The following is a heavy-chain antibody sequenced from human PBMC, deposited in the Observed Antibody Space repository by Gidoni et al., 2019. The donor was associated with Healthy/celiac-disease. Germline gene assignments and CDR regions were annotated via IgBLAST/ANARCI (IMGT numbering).Heavy chain of an antibody. J-gene: IGHJ5*02. V-gene: IGHV4-34*01. CDR2: INHSGCT. CDR1: GGSFGGYY. CDR3: ASLRGLGESSLRWFDP. Sequence: QLQLHQCGAGLLQPYETQYMTSAGCGGSFGGYYWSWFRQPAGKGLEWIGEINHSGCTNYNPSLKSRVTISVDTSKNHFSLKLSSVTAADTAVYYCASLRGLGESSLRWFDPWGQGTLVTVSS. D-gene: IGHD3-16*02.